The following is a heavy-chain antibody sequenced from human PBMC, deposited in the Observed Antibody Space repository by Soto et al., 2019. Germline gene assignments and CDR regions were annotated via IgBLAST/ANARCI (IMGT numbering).Heavy chain of an antibody. CDR2: ISHDGSTK. D-gene: IGHD1-26*01. CDR1: AFTFSSYG. J-gene: IGHJ3*02. V-gene: IGHV3-30*18. CDR3: AKDKEEVGWTSPDDGFDI. Sequence: QVQLVESGGGVVQPGRSLRLSCAASAFTFSSYGMHWVRQAPGKGLEWVAVISHDGSTKYYADSVKGRFTISRDNSKNTLYLQMNSLRAEDTAVYHCAKDKEEVGWTSPDDGFDIWGQGTMVTVSS.